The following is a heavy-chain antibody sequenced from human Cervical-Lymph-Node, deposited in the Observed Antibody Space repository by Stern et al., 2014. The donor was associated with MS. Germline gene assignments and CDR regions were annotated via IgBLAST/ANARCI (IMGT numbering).Heavy chain of an antibody. CDR2: VSYDGSNE. CDR3: AKGIYKGYCSSASCYYGMDV. V-gene: IGHV3-30*18. CDR1: GFPFDNYG. D-gene: IGHD2-2*01. Sequence: VQLVESGGAAVQPGRSLRLSCAASGFPFDNYGLHWVRQAPGKGLEWVAVVSYDGSNEFYAASVRGRFTISRDNSKNTLSLQMNSLRPDDTAVYYCAKGIYKGYCSSASCYYGMDVWGRGTAVTVSS. J-gene: IGHJ6*02.